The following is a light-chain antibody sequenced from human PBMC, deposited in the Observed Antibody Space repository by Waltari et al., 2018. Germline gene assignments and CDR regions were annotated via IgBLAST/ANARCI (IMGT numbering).Light chain of an antibody. CDR1: QGISKV. J-gene: IGKJ4*01. Sequence: DIQMTQSPSSLAASVGDRVTITCRASQGISKVLAWVRQKPGKAPESLIYGASSLQSGVPSRFSGSGSGTDFTLTISSLQPEDFASYYCQQYKTFPLTFGGGTKVEIK. CDR3: QQYKTFPLT. V-gene: IGKV1-16*01. CDR2: GAS.